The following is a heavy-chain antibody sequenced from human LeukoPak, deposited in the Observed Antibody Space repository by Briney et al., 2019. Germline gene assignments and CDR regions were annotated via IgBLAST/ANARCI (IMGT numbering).Heavy chain of an antibody. Sequence: GGSLRLSCAASGFTVSSNYMSWVRQAPGKGLEWVSVIYSGGSTYYADSVKGRFTISRDNSKNTLYLQMNSLRAEGTAVYYCATPYGSGSYHDYGMDVWGKGTTVTVSS. CDR1: GFTVSSNY. V-gene: IGHV3-53*01. J-gene: IGHJ6*04. CDR2: IYSGGST. CDR3: ATPYGSGSYHDYGMDV. D-gene: IGHD3-10*01.